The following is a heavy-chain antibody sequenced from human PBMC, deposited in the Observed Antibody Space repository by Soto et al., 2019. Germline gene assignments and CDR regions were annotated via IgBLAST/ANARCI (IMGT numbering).Heavy chain of an antibody. J-gene: IGHJ4*02. CDR1: GFMFTSSA. D-gene: IGHD2-2*01. CDR3: AKDPYCSSTRCYGLGNYGSLV. CDR2: LVVGSGNT. Sequence: SVKVSCKTPGFMFTSSAVQWVRQARGQRLEWIGWLVVGSGNTHYAQHFQERVTISRDNSKNTLYLQMSSLRAEDTAVYSCAKDPYCSSTRCYGLGNYGSLVWGRGTLVTVSS. V-gene: IGHV1-58*01.